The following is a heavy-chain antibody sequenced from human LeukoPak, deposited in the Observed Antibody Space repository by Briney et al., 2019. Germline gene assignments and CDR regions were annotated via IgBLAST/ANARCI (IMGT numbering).Heavy chain of an antibody. V-gene: IGHV3-53*01. J-gene: IGHJ4*02. CDR1: GFTVSSNY. Sequence: GGSLRLSCAASGFTVSSNYMSWVRQAPGKGLEWVSVIYSDGRIHYSDSVKGRFTISRDDSKNTLYLQMNSLRAEDTAVYYCARESGYSYGLAGFFDYWGQGTLVTVSS. D-gene: IGHD5-18*01. CDR3: ARESGYSYGLAGFFDY. CDR2: IYSDGRI.